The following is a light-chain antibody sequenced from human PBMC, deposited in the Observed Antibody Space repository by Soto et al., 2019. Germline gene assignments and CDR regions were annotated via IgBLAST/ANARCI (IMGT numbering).Light chain of an antibody. V-gene: IGLV2-14*01. CDR3: SFYTSKSSLI. CDR2: EVR. Sequence: QSALTQPASVSGSPGQSITISCAGTMRDVGAYNLVSWYQQHPGRAPQLIIYEVRNRPSGISFRFSGSKSGNTASLTISGLQAEDEADYYCSFYTSKSSLIFSGGTKLTVL. CDR1: MRDVGAYNL. J-gene: IGLJ2*01.